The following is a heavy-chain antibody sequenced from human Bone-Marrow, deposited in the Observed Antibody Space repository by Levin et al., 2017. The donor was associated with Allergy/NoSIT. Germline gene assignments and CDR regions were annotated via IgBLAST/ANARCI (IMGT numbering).Heavy chain of an antibody. CDR2: VKPDGSAT. J-gene: IGHJ4*02. D-gene: IGHD1-1*01. CDR3: ATYNWGRVDDN. CDR1: GFTFSNSW. V-gene: IGHV3-74*01. Sequence: GGSLRLSCAASGFTFSNSWMYWVRQVPGNGPVWLAGVKPDGSATNYADSVRGRFTISRDNAENTLYLQMSGLRVEDTAVYYCATYNWGRVDDNWGQGTLVTVSS.